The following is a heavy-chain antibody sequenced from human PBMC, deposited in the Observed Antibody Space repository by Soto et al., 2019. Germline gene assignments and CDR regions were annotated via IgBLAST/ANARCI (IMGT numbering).Heavy chain of an antibody. CDR2: ISYDGNNK. J-gene: IGHJ6*02. V-gene: IGHV3-30*18. CDR3: AKGGSGNYLTYYYYYGMDV. CDR1: GFTFRNNG. Sequence: QVQLVESGGGVVQPGRSLRLSCEASGFTFRNNGMHWVRQVPGKGLDWVAVISYDGNNKYYADSVKGRFTISRDISKNTVYLQMNNLRTEDTAMYYCAKGGSGNYLTYYYYYGMDVWGLGTTVTVSS. D-gene: IGHD3-22*01.